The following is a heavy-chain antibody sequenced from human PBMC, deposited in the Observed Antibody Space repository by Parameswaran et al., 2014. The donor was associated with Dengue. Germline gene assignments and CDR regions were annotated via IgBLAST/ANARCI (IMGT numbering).Heavy chain of an antibody. J-gene: IGHJ4*02. CDR3: ARDTYYDSSGYQPGVDY. CDR2: IWYDGSNK. Sequence: WIRQPPGKGLEWVAVIWYDGSNKYYADSVKGRFTISRDNSKSTLYLQMNSLRAEDTAVYYCARDTYYDSSGYQPGVDYWGQGTLVTVSS. D-gene: IGHD3-22*01. V-gene: IGHV3-33*01.